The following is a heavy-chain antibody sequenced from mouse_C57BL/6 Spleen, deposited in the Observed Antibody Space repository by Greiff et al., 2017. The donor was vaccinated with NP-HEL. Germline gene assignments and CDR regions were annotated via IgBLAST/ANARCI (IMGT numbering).Heavy chain of an antibody. V-gene: IGHV1-81*01. CDR3: ARGGHYDYDDGDYAMDY. J-gene: IGHJ4*01. CDR2: IYPRSGNT. Sequence: QVHVKQSGAELARPGASVKLSCKASGYTFTSYGISWVKQRTGQGLEWIGEIYPRSGNTYYNEKFKGKATLTADKSSSTAYMELRSLTSEDSAVYFCARGGHYDYDDGDYAMDYWGQGTSVTVSS. D-gene: IGHD2-4*01. CDR1: GYTFTSYG.